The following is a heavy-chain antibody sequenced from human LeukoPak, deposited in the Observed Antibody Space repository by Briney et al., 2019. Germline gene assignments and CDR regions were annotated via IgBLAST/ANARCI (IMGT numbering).Heavy chain of an antibody. CDR2: INPNSGGT. D-gene: IGHD3-22*01. V-gene: IGHV1-2*02. J-gene: IGHJ4*02. CDR1: GYTFTGYY. Sequence: EASVKVSCKASGYTFTGYYMHWVRQAPGQGLEWMGWINPNSGGTNYAQKFQGRVTMTRDTSISTAYMELSRLRSDDTAVYYCARDPSSGYYYGFDYWGQGTLVTVSS. CDR3: ARDPSSGYYYGFDY.